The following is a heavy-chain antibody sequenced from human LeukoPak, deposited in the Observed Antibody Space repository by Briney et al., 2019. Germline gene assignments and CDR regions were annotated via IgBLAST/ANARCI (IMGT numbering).Heavy chain of an antibody. D-gene: IGHD3-22*01. J-gene: IGHJ4*02. V-gene: IGHV3-21*01. CDR3: ARDHSSGDKEIDY. CDR1: GFTFSSYS. CDR2: ISSSSSYI. Sequence: GGTLRLSCAASGFTFSSYSMNWVRQAPGKGLEWVSSISSSSSYIYYADSVKGRFTISRDNAKNSLYLQMNSLRAEDTAVYYCARDHSSGDKEIDYWGQGTLVTVSS.